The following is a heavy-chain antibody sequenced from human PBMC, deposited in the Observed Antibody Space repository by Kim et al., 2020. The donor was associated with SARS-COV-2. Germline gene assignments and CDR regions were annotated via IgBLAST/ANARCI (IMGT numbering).Heavy chain of an antibody. CDR1: GLSFSSHA. CDR3: TRGLNSGSNY. Sequence: GGSLRLSCTASGLSFSSHAMDWVRQAPGKGLEWVSSISFSSTYIYYADSVKGRFTISRDNAKNSLYLQMNSLRADDTAIYYCTRGLNSGSNYWGQGTLVT. D-gene: IGHD2-21*01. J-gene: IGHJ4*02. CDR2: ISFSSTYI. V-gene: IGHV3-21*01.